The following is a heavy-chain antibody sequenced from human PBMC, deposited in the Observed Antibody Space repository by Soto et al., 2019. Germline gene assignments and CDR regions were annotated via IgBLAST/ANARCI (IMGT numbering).Heavy chain of an antibody. D-gene: IGHD6-13*01. Sequence: SETLSLTCTVSGGSISNYNWSWIRQPPGKGLEWIGYIYYSGNTSYNPSLKSRVNISVDRSKNQFSLKLSSVTAADTAVYYCSTGVAAALYNFDYWGQGTLVTVSS. J-gene: IGHJ4*02. V-gene: IGHV4-59*01. CDR1: GGSISNYN. CDR3: STGVAAALYNFDY. CDR2: IYYSGNT.